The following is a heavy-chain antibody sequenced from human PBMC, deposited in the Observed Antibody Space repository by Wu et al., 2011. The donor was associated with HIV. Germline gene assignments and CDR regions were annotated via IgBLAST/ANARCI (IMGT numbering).Heavy chain of an antibody. CDR2: ISAYNGNT. CDR1: LHFTSYG. V-gene: IGHV1-18*01. D-gene: IGHD6-13*01. J-gene: IGHJ4*02. Sequence: QVQLVQSGPEVKKPGASVKGLLQGFWLHFTSYGISWVRQAPGQGLEWMGWISAYNGNTNYAQNLQGRVTLTTDTSMSTAYLNLRSLRSDDTAVYYCARTGYSSSWLSPPEDYFDYWGQGTLVTVSS. CDR3: ARTGYSSSWLSPPEDYFDY.